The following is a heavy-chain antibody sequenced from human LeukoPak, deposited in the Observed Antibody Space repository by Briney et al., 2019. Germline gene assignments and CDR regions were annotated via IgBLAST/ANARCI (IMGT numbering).Heavy chain of an antibody. CDR2: IYYSGTT. J-gene: IGHJ4*02. CDR1: GGSISGFF. CDR3: ARSYSSGWFYFDD. D-gene: IGHD6-19*01. Sequence: SETLSLSCTVSGGSISGFFWTWIRQSPGKGLEYIGYIYYSGTTDYNPTLKSRVTMSVDTSKNQFSLKLTSVTAADTAVFYCARSYSSGWFYFDDWGQGTLVTVSS. V-gene: IGHV4-59*08.